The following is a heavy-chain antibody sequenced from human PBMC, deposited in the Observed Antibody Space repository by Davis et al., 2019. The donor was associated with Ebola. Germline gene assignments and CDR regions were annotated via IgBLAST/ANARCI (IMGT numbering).Heavy chain of an antibody. J-gene: IGHJ4*02. CDR2: IIPIFGTA. CDR1: GGTFSSYA. D-gene: IGHD6-13*01. CDR3: ARDLAVAAAGTGDY. V-gene: IGHV1-69*06. Sequence: SVKVSCKASGGTFSSYAISWVRQAPGQGLEWMGGIIPIFGTANYAQKFQGRVTITADKSTSTAYMELSSLRSEDTAVYYCARDLAVAAAGTGDYWGQGTLVTVSS.